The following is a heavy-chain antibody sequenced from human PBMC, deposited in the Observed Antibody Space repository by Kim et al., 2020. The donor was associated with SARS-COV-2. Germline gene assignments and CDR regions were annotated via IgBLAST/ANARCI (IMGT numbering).Heavy chain of an antibody. V-gene: IGHV1-69*04. J-gene: IGHJ4*02. CDR2: IIPILGIA. D-gene: IGHD3-22*01. Sequence: SVKVSCKASRGTFSSYAIILVRQAPGQGLDWMGRIIPILGIANYAQKVHGRVTITADKSTSTAYMELSSLRSVDTAVYYCATGSGYQYSFDYWGQGTLVTVSS. CDR3: ATGSGYQYSFDY. CDR1: RGTFSSYA.